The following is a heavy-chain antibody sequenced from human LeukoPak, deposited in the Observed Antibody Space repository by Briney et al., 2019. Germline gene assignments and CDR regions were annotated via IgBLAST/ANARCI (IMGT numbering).Heavy chain of an antibody. CDR3: ARDNNLRGVTPVFWFDP. D-gene: IGHD1-20*01. Sequence: GGSLRLSCAASGFALSDYWMHWVRQPPGKGLVWISRINSDGIGTVYADSVKGRFTISRDKAKNTLYLQMNSLRAEDTAVYYCARDNNLRGVTPVFWFDPWGQGTLVTVSS. CDR2: INSDGIGT. J-gene: IGHJ5*02. V-gene: IGHV3-74*01. CDR1: GFALSDYW.